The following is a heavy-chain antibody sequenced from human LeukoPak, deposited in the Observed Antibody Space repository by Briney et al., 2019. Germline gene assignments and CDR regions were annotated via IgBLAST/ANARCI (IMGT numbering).Heavy chain of an antibody. D-gene: IGHD6-13*01. CDR3: AKKGSSSWYHFDY. J-gene: IGHJ4*02. V-gene: IGHV3-30*02. CDR1: RFTFSNYG. CDR2: IRFDGSNK. Sequence: GGSLRLSCAASRFTFSNYGMHWVRQAPGKGLEWVAFIRFDGSNKNYADSVKGRFTISRGNSKNTLYLQMNSLRAEDTAVYYCAKKGSSSWYHFDYWGQGTLVTVSS.